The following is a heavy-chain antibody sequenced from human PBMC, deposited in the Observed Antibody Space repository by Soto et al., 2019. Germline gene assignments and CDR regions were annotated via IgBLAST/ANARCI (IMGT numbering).Heavy chain of an antibody. J-gene: IGHJ4*02. D-gene: IGHD3-10*01. V-gene: IGHV3-66*01. CDR2: IYAGGTT. Sequence: GGSLRLSCAASGFTVSSNYMSWVRQAPGKGLEWVSVIYAGGTTNYADSVKGRFTISRDNSKNTLYLQMNSLGVEDTAVYYCARDYYGSGSYYKYWGQGTLVTVSS. CDR3: ARDYYGSGSYYKY. CDR1: GFTVSSNY.